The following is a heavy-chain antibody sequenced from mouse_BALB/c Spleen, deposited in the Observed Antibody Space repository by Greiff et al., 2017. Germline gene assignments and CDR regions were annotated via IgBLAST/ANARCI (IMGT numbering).Heavy chain of an antibody. V-gene: IGHV1-87*01. CDR1: GYTFTSYW. CDR2: IYPGDGDT. D-gene: IGHD1-2*01. Sequence: QVHVKQSGAELARPGASVKLSCKASGYTFTSYWMQWVKQRPGQGLEWIGAIYPGDGDTRYTQKFKGKATLTADKSSSTAYMQLSSLASEDSAVYYCARSTPTTATDWFAYWGQGTLVTVSA. CDR3: ARSTPTTATDWFAY. J-gene: IGHJ3*01.